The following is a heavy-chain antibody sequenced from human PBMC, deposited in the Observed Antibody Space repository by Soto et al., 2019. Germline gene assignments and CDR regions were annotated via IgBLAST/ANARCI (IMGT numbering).Heavy chain of an antibody. J-gene: IGHJ4*02. V-gene: IGHV2-5*02. CDR1: GFSLSTTRVG. CDR2: LYWDDDK. Sequence: QITLKESGPTLVKPTQNLTLTCTFSGFSLSTTRVGVGWIRQPPGEALEWLALLYWDDDKLYSPSLKRRLNITKDTSKNQVVLTLTNMDPVDTATYYSAHSKTSGMRYYFDYWGQGTLVTVSS. CDR3: AHSKTSGMRYYFDY.